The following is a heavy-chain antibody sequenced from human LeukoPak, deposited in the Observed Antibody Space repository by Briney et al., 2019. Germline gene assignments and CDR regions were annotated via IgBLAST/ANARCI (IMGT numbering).Heavy chain of an antibody. CDR1: GGSFSGYY. D-gene: IGHD5-24*01. CDR2: INHSGST. V-gene: IGHV4-34*01. J-gene: IGHJ4*02. CDR3: ARGRPRVMATSYFDY. Sequence: PSETLSLTCAVYGGSFSGYYWSWIRQPPGKGLEWIGEINHSGSTNYNPSLKSRVTISVDTSKNQFSLKLSSVTAADTAVYYCARGRPRVMATSYFDYWGQGTLVTVSS.